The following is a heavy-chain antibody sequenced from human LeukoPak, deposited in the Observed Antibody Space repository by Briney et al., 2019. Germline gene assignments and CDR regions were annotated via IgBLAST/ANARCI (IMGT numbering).Heavy chain of an antibody. D-gene: IGHD6-19*01. CDR3: ARGPKYSSGWYPESFTFDY. J-gene: IGHJ4*02. CDR2: IIPIFGTA. CDR1: GGTFSNYA. V-gene: IGHV1-69*05. Sequence: SEKVSCKASGGTFSNYAISWVRQAPGQGLEWMGGIIPIFGTANYAQKFQGRVAITTDESTSTASMELRSLRSDDTAVYYCARGPKYSSGWYPESFTFDYWGQGTLVTVSS.